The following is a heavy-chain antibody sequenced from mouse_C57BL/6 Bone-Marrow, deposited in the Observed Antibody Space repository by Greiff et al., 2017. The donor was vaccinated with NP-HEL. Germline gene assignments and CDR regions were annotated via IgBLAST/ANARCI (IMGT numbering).Heavy chain of an antibody. J-gene: IGHJ4*01. CDR3: ARSTVVATYYAMDY. D-gene: IGHD1-1*01. CDR2: IYPGDGDT. CDR1: GYAFSSYW. Sequence: VQLQESGAELVKPGASVKISCKASGYAFSSYWMNWVKQRPGKGLEWIGQIYPGDGDTNYNGKFKGKATLTADKSSSTAYMQLSSLTSEDSAVYFCARSTVVATYYAMDYWGQGTSVTVSS. V-gene: IGHV1-80*01.